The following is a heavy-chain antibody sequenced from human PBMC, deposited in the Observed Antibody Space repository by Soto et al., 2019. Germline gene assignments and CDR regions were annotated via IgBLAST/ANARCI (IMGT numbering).Heavy chain of an antibody. J-gene: IGHJ6*02. CDR3: AKDRLIVVVPIGYGMDV. D-gene: IGHD2-2*01. Sequence: QVQLVESGGGVVQPGRSLRLSCAASGFTFSSYGMHWVRQAPGKGLEWVAVISYDGSNKYYADSVKGRFTISRDNSKDTLYLQMNSLRAEDTAVYYCAKDRLIVVVPIGYGMDVWGQGTTVTVSS. CDR2: ISYDGSNK. CDR1: GFTFSSYG. V-gene: IGHV3-30*18.